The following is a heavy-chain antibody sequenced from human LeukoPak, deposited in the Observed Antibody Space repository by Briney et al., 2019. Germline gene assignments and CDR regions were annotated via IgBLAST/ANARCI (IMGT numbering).Heavy chain of an antibody. D-gene: IGHD3-10*01. CDR1: GYTFTSYG. CDR3: ARDGPGVLLWFGESSYYYGMDV. Sequence: GASVKVSCKASGYTFTSYGISWVRQAPGQGLEWMGWISAYNGNTNYAQKLQGRVTMTTDTSTSTAYMELRSLRSDDTAVYYCARDGPGVLLWFGESSYYYGMDVWGQGTTVTVSS. V-gene: IGHV1-18*01. CDR2: ISAYNGNT. J-gene: IGHJ6*02.